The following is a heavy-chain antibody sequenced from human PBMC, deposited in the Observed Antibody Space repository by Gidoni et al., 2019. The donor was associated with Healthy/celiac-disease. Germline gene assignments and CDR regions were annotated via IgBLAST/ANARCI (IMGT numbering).Heavy chain of an antibody. Sequence: QVQLVQSGAAVKKPGASVKVSCKASGYPFTSYYMHWVRQAPGKGLEGMGIINPSGGSTIDAQKFQGRVTITRDTSTSTVYMELSSLRSEDTAVYYCARGEAADHYYRDVWGKGTTVTVSS. CDR1: GYPFTSYY. D-gene: IGHD6-13*01. J-gene: IGHJ6*03. CDR2: INPSGGST. V-gene: IGHV1-46*01. CDR3: ARGEAADHYYRDV.